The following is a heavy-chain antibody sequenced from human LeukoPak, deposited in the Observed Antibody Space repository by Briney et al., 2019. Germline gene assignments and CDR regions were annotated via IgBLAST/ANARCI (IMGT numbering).Heavy chain of an antibody. CDR3: ARDQVGPDY. J-gene: IGHJ4*02. V-gene: IGHV3-23*01. Sequence: GGSLRLSCAASGFIFSSYSMSWVRQAPGKGLEWVSVITGSGGNTYYADSVKGRFTISRDNSKDTLYLQMNSLRAEDTAVYYCARDQVGPDYWGQGTLVTVSS. CDR2: ITGSGGNT. CDR1: GFIFSSYS.